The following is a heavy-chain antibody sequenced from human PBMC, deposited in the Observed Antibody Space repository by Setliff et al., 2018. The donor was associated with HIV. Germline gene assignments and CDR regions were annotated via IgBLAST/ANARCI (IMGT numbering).Heavy chain of an antibody. J-gene: IGHJ6*02. CDR1: GYTFTTYG. CDR2: ISPNFGHT. Sequence: ASVKVSCKASGYTFTTYGISWARQAPGHGLEWMGWISPNFGHTKYAQKFLDRVTMTVDAATSRAYMELKSLRSDDTAVYFCARLGSGWSDSYYYAMDIWGQGTTVTVSS. CDR3: ARLGSGWSDSYYYAMDI. D-gene: IGHD6-19*01. V-gene: IGHV1-18*01.